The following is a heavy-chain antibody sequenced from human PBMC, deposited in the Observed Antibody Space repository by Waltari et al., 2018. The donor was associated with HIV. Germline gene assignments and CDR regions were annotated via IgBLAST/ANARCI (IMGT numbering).Heavy chain of an antibody. V-gene: IGHV3-7*01. J-gene: IGHJ4*02. D-gene: IGHD6-6*01. Sequence: EVQLVESGGSLIKPGGSLRVSCPASGFTFSSNFRTWSRPAPGKGVEWGANIKHDGSGTSYVDSVRVRFTISRDNAKTSLFLQMNRLRAEDTAVYYCARVHFIAGRRYFESWGQGTLVTVSS. CDR2: IKHDGSGT. CDR3: ARVHFIAGRRYFES. CDR1: GFTFSSNF.